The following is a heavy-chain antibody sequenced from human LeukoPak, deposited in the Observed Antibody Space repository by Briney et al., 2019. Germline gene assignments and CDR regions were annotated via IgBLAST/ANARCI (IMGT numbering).Heavy chain of an antibody. V-gene: IGHV3-21*01. Sequence: PGGSLRLSCAASGFTFSDYSMNWVRQAPGKGLEWVSSIDSSGSYIYYTDSVKGRFTISRDNAKNSLYLQMNSLRDEDTAVCYCAREVRSYNWYWDYWGQGTLVTVSS. J-gene: IGHJ4*02. CDR3: AREVRSYNWYWDY. D-gene: IGHD1-1*01. CDR1: GFTFSDYS. CDR2: IDSSGSYI.